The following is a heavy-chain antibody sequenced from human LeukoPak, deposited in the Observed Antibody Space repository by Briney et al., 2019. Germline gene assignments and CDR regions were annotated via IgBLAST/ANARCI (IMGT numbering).Heavy chain of an antibody. V-gene: IGHV3-7*02. Sequence: PGGSLRLSCAASGFTFSSYWMTWVRQAPGKGLEWVANINHGGSEKNYVESVKGRFTISRDNAKNSLYLQMNSLRAEDTAVYYCAIRDWLLYLDYWGQGTLVTVSS. CDR1: GFTFSSYW. CDR2: INHGGSEK. CDR3: AIRDWLLYLDY. J-gene: IGHJ4*02. D-gene: IGHD3-9*01.